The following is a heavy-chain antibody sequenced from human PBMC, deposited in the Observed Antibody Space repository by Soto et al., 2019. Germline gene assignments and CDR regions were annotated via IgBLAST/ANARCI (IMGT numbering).Heavy chain of an antibody. D-gene: IGHD1-7*01. CDR1: SGSISSSNW. Sequence: SETLSLTCAVSSGSISSSNWWSWVRQPPGKGLEWIGEIYHSGSTNYNPSLKSRVTISVDKSKNQFSLKLSSVTAADTAVYYCATANLVAQPYNWNYYWGQGTLVTISS. J-gene: IGHJ4*02. V-gene: IGHV4-4*02. CDR3: ATANLVAQPYNWNYY. CDR2: IYHSGST.